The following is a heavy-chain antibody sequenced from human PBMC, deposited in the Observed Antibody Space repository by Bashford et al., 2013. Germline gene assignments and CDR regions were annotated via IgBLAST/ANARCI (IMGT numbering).Heavy chain of an antibody. CDR2: IHYSGRT. V-gene: IGHV4-31*03. CDR3: AREAYLEAVKNRYYYYYMDV. J-gene: IGHJ6*03. CDR1: GVSISSGDYY. D-gene: IGHD3-16*01. Sequence: SETLSLTCTVSGVSISSGDYYWGWIRHHAGEGLEWIGYIHYSGRTFYNPSLKSRGMILVDPSKNHFSLRLTSVTAADTAVYFCAREAYLEAVKNRYYYYYMDVWGKGTTVTVSS.